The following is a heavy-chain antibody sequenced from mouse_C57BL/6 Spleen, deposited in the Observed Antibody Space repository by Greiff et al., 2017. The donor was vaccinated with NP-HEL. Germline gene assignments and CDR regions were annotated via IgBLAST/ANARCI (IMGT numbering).Heavy chain of an antibody. Sequence: VQLQQSGAELARPGASVKLSCKASGYTFTSYGISWVKQRTGQGLEWIGEIYPRSGNTYYNEKFKGKATLTADKSSSTAYMELRSLTSEDSAVYFCARGATTVERGYWYFDVWGTGTTVTVSS. CDR3: ARGATTVERGYWYFDV. V-gene: IGHV1-81*01. CDR1: GYTFTSYG. CDR2: IYPRSGNT. J-gene: IGHJ1*03. D-gene: IGHD1-1*01.